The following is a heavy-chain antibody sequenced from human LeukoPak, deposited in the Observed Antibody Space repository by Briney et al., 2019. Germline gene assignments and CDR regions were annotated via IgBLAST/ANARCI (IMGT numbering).Heavy chain of an antibody. D-gene: IGHD3-10*01. CDR2: INPNSGGA. V-gene: IGHV1-2*02. Sequence: ASVKVSCKASGYTFTGYYMHWARQAPGQGLEWMGWINPNSGGANYAQKFQGRVTMTRDTSISTAYMELSRLRSDDTAVYYCAKGGLLWFGELWPQYYYYMDVWGKGTTVTISS. CDR3: AKGGLLWFGELWPQYYYYMDV. J-gene: IGHJ6*03. CDR1: GYTFTGYY.